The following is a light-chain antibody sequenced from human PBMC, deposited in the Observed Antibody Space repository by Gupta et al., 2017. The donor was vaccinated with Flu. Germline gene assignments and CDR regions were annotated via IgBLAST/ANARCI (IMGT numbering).Light chain of an antibody. CDR3: QQYDNYPYT. CDR1: QSISMY. CDR2: AAS. V-gene: IGKV1-5*03. J-gene: IGKJ2*01. Sequence: IQLTQSPSTLSASIGDRVTITCRASQSISMYLAWYQQKPGKAPKFLIYAASSVESGVPSRFSGSGSGTEFTFTITSLQPDDFAVYYCQQYDNYPYTFGQGTKLEIK.